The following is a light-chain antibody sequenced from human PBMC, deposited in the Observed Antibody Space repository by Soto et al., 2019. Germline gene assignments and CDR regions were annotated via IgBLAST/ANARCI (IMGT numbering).Light chain of an antibody. V-gene: IGLV1-44*01. CDR3: AAWEDSLNGVV. J-gene: IGLJ2*01. CDR2: GNN. CDR1: NSNIGINT. Sequence: QSVLTQPPSASGTPGQRVIISCSGSNSNIGINTVNWYQQLPGTAPKLLNYGNNQRPSGVPDRFSGSKSGTSASLAISGLQSEDEADYYCAAWEDSLNGVVFGGGTKVTVL.